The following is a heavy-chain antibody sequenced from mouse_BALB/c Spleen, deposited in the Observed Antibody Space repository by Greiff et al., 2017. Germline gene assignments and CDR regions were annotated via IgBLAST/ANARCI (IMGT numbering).Heavy chain of an antibody. V-gene: IGHV1-4*01. CDR3: ARTPITTVVARAMDY. J-gene: IGHJ4*01. CDR2: INPSSGYT. Sequence: QVQLQQPGAELARPGASVKMSCKASGYTFTSYTMHWVKQRPGQGLEWIGYINPSSGYTNYNQKFKDKATLTADKSSSTAYMQLSSLTSEDSAVYYCARTPITTVVARAMDYWGQGTSVTVSS. D-gene: IGHD1-1*01. CDR1: GYTFTSYT.